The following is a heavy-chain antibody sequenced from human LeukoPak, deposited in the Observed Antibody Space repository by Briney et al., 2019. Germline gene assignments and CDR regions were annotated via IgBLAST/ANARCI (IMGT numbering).Heavy chain of an antibody. CDR1: GGSISNYH. CDR2: IHTSGST. D-gene: IGHD6-19*01. V-gene: IGHV4-4*07. J-gene: IGHJ4*02. Sequence: SETLSLTCTVSGGSISNYHWSWIRQPAGKGLEWIGQIHTSGSTDYNPPLKSRVSMSIDTTEDQVSLTIRSVTAADTAFYYCARRDISSGWSFDYWGQGTPVTVSS. CDR3: ARRDISSGWSFDY.